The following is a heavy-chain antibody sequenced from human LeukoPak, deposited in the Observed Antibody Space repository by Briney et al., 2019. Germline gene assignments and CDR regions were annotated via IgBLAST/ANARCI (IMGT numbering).Heavy chain of an antibody. CDR3: ARGGKEHCSSTSCYAGHLGY. CDR2: ISYDGSNK. CDR1: GFTFCSYA. V-gene: IGHV3-30*01. D-gene: IGHD2-2*01. Sequence: GGSLRLSCAASGFTFCSYAMHWVRQAPGKGLEWVAVISYDGSNKYYADSVKGRFTISRDNSKNTLYLQMNSLRAEDTAVYYCARGGKEHCSSTSCYAGHLGYWGQGTLVTVSS. J-gene: IGHJ4*02.